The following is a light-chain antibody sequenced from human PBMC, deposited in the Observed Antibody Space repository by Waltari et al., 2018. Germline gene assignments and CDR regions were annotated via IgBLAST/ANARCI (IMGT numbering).Light chain of an antibody. CDR2: ENH. Sequence: NFMLTQPHSVSGSPGKTVTISCTRSSGSIASNYVQWCQQRPGTPPTTLIYENHQRPSGVPCRFSGSIDSSSNSASLTISQLKTEDEADYYCQSSDSSTWVFGGGTKLTVL. V-gene: IGLV6-57*01. CDR3: QSSDSSTWV. CDR1: SGSIASNY. J-gene: IGLJ3*02.